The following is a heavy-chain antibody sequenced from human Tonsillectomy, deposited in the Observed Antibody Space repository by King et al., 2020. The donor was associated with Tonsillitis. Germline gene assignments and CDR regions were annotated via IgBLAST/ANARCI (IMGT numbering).Heavy chain of an antibody. J-gene: IGHJ6*03. CDR2: THRGGST. D-gene: IGHD2-21*01. CDR3: ARGGGERGYYYYMDV. V-gene: IGHV3-53*01. Sequence: VQLVESGGGLIQPGGSLRLSCAASGFTVSSNEMTWVRQAPGKGLEWVSVTHRGGSTYYGDSVKGRFTISRDNSKNTLFLQMNSLRAEDTAGYYCARGGGERGYYYYMDVWGKGTTVTVSS. CDR1: GFTVSSNE.